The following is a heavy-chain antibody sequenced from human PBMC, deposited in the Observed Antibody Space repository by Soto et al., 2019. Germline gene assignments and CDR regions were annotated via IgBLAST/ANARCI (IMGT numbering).Heavy chain of an antibody. D-gene: IGHD5-12*01. CDR1: GFTFDDYA. Sequence: GGSLRLSCAASGFTFDDYAMHWVRQAPGKGLEWVSGISWNSGSIGYADSVKGRFTISRDNAKNSLYLQMNSLRAEDTALYYCAKDIGLGATNRPTSSRYYYYMDVWGKGTTVTVSS. J-gene: IGHJ6*03. CDR2: ISWNSGSI. CDR3: AKDIGLGATNRPTSSRYYYYMDV. V-gene: IGHV3-9*01.